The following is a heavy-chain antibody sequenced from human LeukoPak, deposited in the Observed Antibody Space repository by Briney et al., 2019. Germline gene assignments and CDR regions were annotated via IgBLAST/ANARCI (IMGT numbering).Heavy chain of an antibody. CDR1: GFTFSGYA. CDR2: ISFNVTNK. D-gene: IGHD3-10*01. Sequence: GGSLRLSCAASGFTFSGYAIHWVRQAPGKGLEWVAIISFNVTNKYYADSVKGRFTISRDNSKNTMYLQMNSLRPEDTAVYYCAKGDRGNYFDYWGQGTLVTVSS. J-gene: IGHJ4*02. CDR3: AKGDRGNYFDY. V-gene: IGHV3-30-3*01.